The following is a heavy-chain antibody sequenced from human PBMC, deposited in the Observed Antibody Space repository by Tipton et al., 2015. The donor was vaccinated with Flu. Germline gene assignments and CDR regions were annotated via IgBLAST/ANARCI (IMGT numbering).Heavy chain of an antibody. Sequence: TLSLTCTVSGGSISSYYWSWVRQPAGKGLEWVGLIYPSGSTNYNPSLKSRVTMSVDASKNQFSLMLRSVTAADTAVYYCAGLSYYDVDLKNFYFDYWGQGALVTVSS. V-gene: IGHV4-4*07. CDR2: IYPSGST. CDR1: GGSISSYY. J-gene: IGHJ4*02. CDR3: AGLSYYDVDLKNFYFDY. D-gene: IGHD3-10*02.